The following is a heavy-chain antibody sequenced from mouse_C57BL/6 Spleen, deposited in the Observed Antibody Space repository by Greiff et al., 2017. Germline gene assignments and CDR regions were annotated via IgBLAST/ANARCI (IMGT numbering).Heavy chain of an antibody. CDR3: ARWGTGTSFAY. V-gene: IGHV1-52*01. D-gene: IGHD4-1*01. CDR2: IDPSDSET. CDR1: GYTFTSYW. Sequence: VQLQQPGAELVRPGSSVKLSCKASGYTFTSYWMHWVKQRPIQGLEWIGNIDPSDSETHYNQKFKDKATLTVDTSSSTAYMQLSSLTSVDSAVYNCARWGTGTSFAYWGQGTLVTVSA. J-gene: IGHJ3*01.